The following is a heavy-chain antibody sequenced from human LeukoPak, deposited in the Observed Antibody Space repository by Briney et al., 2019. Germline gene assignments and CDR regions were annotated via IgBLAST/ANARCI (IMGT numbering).Heavy chain of an antibody. Sequence: GGSLRLSCAASGFTFSSYGMHWVRQAPGKGMEWVAVISYDGSTKYYADSVKGQFTISRDNSKNTLYLQMNSLRAADTAVYYCATAGDGYNGGDYWGQGTLVTVSS. V-gene: IGHV3-30*03. CDR2: ISYDGSTK. CDR3: ATAGDGYNGGDY. CDR1: GFTFSSYG. J-gene: IGHJ4*02. D-gene: IGHD5-24*01.